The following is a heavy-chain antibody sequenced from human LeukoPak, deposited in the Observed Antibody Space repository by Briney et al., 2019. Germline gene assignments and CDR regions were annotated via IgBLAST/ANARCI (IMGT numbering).Heavy chain of an antibody. Sequence: SETLSLTCNVSGYSISSGHYWGWIRQPPGKGLEWIGDVYHSGSTYYNPSLKRRVTMSVDTSENQISLKLTSVTAADTAVYYCVREVRGKWLRGDGFDIWGQGTMVTVSS. J-gene: IGHJ3*02. CDR3: VREVRGKWLRGDGFDI. D-gene: IGHD5-18*01. V-gene: IGHV4-38-2*02. CDR2: VYHSGST. CDR1: GYSISSGHY.